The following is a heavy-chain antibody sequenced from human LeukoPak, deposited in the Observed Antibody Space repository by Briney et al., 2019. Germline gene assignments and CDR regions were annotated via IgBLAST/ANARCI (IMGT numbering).Heavy chain of an antibody. CDR3: AKDLVTMVRGVNTHYYYGMDV. D-gene: IGHD3-10*01. J-gene: IGHJ6*02. CDR2: ISAGGSRT. CDR1: GFAFTTYA. Sequence: GGSLRLSCAASGFAFTTYAMTWVRQAPGKGLEWVSTISAGGSRTYYPDSVKGRFTISRDNSKNTLYLQMNSLRAEDTAVYYCAKDLVTMVRGVNTHYYYGMDVWGQGTTVTVSS. V-gene: IGHV3-23*01.